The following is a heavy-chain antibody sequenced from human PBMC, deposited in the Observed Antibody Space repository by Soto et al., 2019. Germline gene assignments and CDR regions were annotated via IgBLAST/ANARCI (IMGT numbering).Heavy chain of an antibody. CDR2: ISSSSSYT. CDR3: ARGEFGYYDILKGMDV. D-gene: IGHD3-9*01. J-gene: IGHJ6*02. V-gene: IGHV3-11*06. Sequence: GGSLRLFCAASGFTFSDYYMSWIRQAPGKGLEWVSYISSSSSYTNYADSVKGRFTISRDNAKNSLYLQMNSLRAEDTAVYYCARGEFGYYDILKGMDVWGQGTTVTVS. CDR1: GFTFSDYY.